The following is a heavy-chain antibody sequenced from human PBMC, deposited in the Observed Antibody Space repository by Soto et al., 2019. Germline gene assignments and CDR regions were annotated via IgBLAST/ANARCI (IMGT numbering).Heavy chain of an antibody. CDR1: GDCFKRYY. D-gene: IGHD2-2*01. V-gene: IGHV4-34*01. J-gene: IGHJ6*02. CDR2: INQSANT. Sequence: PSDTLAPTSDVPGDCFKRYYCMWIRLIPWQGLEWIGEINQSANTKYNPYPMSRVTMSVDTSRNQFSLKLRSVTAADTAVYYCARPSYALNWDFHYGMQVWGQGTSVTVSS. CDR3: ARPSYALNWDFHYGMQV.